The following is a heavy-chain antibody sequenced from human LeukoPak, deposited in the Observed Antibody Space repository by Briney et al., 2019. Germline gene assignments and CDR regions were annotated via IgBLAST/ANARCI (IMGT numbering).Heavy chain of an antibody. CDR2: IYSGGST. CDR3: ARVPDGYNGPPDY. CDR1: GFTVSSNY. Sequence: PGGSLRLSCAASGFTVSSNYMSWVRQAPGKGLEWVSVIYSGGSTYYADSVKGRFTISRDNSKNTLYLQKNSLRAEDTAVYYCARVPDGYNGPPDYWGQGTLVTVSS. J-gene: IGHJ4*02. V-gene: IGHV3-66*02. D-gene: IGHD5-24*01.